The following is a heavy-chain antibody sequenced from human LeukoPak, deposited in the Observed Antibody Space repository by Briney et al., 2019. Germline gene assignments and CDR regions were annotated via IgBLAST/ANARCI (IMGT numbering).Heavy chain of an antibody. V-gene: IGHV4-34*08. CDR1: GGTFSDYC. Sequence: SETLSLTCAVYGGTFSDYCWSWIRQSPGRGLEWIGEINHSGSANYNPSLGSRVTISIDTSKNQFSLKLSSVTAADTAVYYCACRELMDVWGQGTTVTVSS. CDR2: INHSGSA. CDR3: ACRELMDV. D-gene: IGHD1-7*01. J-gene: IGHJ6*02.